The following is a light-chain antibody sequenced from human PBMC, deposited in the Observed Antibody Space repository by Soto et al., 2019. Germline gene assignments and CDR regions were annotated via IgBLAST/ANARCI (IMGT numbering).Light chain of an antibody. CDR1: SSDIGGYNY. CDR2: EVS. Sequence: QSVLTQPPSASGSPGQSVTISCTGTSSDIGGYNYVSWYQQHPGKAPKLMIYEVSKRPSGVPARFSASKSGSTASLTVSGLQPEDEADYYCSSYAASNDLGVFGTGTRSPS. V-gene: IGLV2-8*01. CDR3: SSYAASNDLGV. J-gene: IGLJ1*01.